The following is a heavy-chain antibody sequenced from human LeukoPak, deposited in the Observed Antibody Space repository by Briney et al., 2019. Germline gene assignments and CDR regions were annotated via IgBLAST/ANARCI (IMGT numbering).Heavy chain of an antibody. V-gene: IGHV1-69*13. Sequence: GASVKVSCKASGYAFTSYGISWVRQAPGQGLEWMGGIIPIFGTANYAQKFQGRVTITADESTSTAYMELSSLRSEDTAVYYCARDPGGRIVGATDPYWGQGTLVTVSS. CDR1: GYAFTSYG. J-gene: IGHJ4*02. CDR3: ARDPGGRIVGATDPY. D-gene: IGHD1-26*01. CDR2: IIPIFGTA.